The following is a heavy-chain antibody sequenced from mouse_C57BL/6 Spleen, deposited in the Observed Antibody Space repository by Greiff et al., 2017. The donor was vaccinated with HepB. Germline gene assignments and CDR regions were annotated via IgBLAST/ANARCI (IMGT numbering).Heavy chain of an antibody. CDR1: GYSITSGYY. CDR3: ARGTESWFAY. CDR2: ISYDGSN. J-gene: IGHJ3*01. D-gene: IGHD4-1*01. Sequence: ESGPGLVKPSQSLSLTCSVTGYSITSGYYWNWIRQFPGNKLEWMGYISYDGSNNYNPSLKNRISITRDTSKNQFFLKLNSVTTEDTATYYCARGTESWFAYWGQGTLVTVSA. V-gene: IGHV3-6*01.